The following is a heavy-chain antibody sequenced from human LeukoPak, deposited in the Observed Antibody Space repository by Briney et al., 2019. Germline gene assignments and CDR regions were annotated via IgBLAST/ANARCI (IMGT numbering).Heavy chain of an antibody. J-gene: IGHJ4*02. V-gene: IGHV3-23*01. Sequence: GGSLRLSCAASGFTFSSYAMSWVRQAPGKGLEGVSAISGSGGSTYSADSVKGRFTISRDNSTNTLYLQMNSLRAEDTAVYYCAKALCSGGTCYRFDYWGQGTLVTVSS. CDR3: AKALCSGGTCYRFDY. D-gene: IGHD2-15*01. CDR2: ISGSGGST. CDR1: GFTFSSYA.